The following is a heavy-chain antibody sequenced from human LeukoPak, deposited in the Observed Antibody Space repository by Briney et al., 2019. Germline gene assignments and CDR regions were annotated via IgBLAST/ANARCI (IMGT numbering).Heavy chain of an antibody. D-gene: IGHD6-13*01. J-gene: IGHJ3*02. CDR2: INPNSGGT. CDR3: ARAFSSSSWYLHAFDI. Sequence: ASVKVSCKASGYTFTGYYMHWVRQAPGQGLEWMGWINPNSGGTNYAQKFQGRVTMTRDTSISTAYMELSRLRSGDTAVYYCARAFSSSSWYLHAFDIWGQGTMVTVSS. CDR1: GYTFTGYY. V-gene: IGHV1-2*02.